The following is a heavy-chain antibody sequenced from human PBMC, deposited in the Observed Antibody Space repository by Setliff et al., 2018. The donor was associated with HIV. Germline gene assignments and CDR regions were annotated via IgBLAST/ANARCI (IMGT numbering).Heavy chain of an antibody. CDR3: ARDYLYYNLYNGSPVYGMDV. CDR2: ISIGSGGAI. Sequence: PGGSLRLSCAASGFTFRNYKFNWVRQAPGRGLEWVSSISIGSGGAIDYADSVQGRFTISRYNSKNSLYLQMNSLRVEDTAVYYCARDYLYYNLYNGSPVYGMDVWGQETTFTVAS. D-gene: IGHD3-3*01. J-gene: IGHJ6*02. CDR1: GFTFRNYK. V-gene: IGHV3-48*03.